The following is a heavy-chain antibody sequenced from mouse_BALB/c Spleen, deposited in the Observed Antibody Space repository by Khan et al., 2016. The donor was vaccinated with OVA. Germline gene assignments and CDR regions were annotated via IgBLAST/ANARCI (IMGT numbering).Heavy chain of an antibody. J-gene: IGHJ1*01. CDR3: ARNRDGGSYWYFEV. V-gene: IGHV2-6-4*01. D-gene: IGHD3-2*02. CDR1: GFSLSRYS. CDR2: IRVGGST. Sequence: QVQLKESGPGLVAHSQSLSITCTVSGFSLSRYSVHWARQPPGQGLEWLGMIRVGGSTDYKSALKSRLRISKDNSKRTVFLKMSSLQTEDTAMYYCARNRDGGSYWYFEVWVAGTTFTVSS.